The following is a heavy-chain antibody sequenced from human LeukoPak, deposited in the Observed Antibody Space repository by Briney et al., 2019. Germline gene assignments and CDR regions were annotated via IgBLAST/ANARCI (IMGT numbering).Heavy chain of an antibody. V-gene: IGHV4-59*01. Sequence: SETLSLTCTVSGASITRYFWNWIRQPPGKELEWIGYISSGGSTNYNPSLKSRVTISIDTSKNQFSLKLSSVTAADTAVYYCARDPSGYFNYWGQGTLVTVSS. J-gene: IGHJ4*02. D-gene: IGHD3-22*01. CDR3: ARDPSGYFNY. CDR1: GASITRYF. CDR2: ISSGGST.